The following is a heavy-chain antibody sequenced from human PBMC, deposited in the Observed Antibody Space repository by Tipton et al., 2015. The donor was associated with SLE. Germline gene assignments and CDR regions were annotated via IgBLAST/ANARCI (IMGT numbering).Heavy chain of an antibody. CDR2: ISSSSSYI. CDR3: ARLRRRILWLHMDV. D-gene: IGHD5-24*01. CDR1: GFTFSSYS. J-gene: IGHJ6*03. Sequence: SLRLSCAASGFTFSSYSMNWVRQAPGKGLEWVSSISSSSSYIYYADSVKGRFTVSRDNAKNSLNLHMDSLRGEDTAVYHCARLRRRILWLHMDVWGKGTTVTVSS. V-gene: IGHV3-21*01.